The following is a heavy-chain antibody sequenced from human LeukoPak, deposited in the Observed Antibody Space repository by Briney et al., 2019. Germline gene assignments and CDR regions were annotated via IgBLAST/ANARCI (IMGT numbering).Heavy chain of an antibody. D-gene: IGHD5-18*01. J-gene: IGHJ4*02. CDR3: ARVVLGGYSYGIDY. Sequence: SETLSLTCAVYGGSFSGYYWSWIRQPPGKGLEWIGEINHSGSTNYNPSLKSRVTISVDTSKNQFSLKLSSVTAADTAVYYCARVVLGGYSYGIDYWGQGTLVTVSS. CDR1: GGSFSGYY. CDR2: INHSGST. V-gene: IGHV4-34*01.